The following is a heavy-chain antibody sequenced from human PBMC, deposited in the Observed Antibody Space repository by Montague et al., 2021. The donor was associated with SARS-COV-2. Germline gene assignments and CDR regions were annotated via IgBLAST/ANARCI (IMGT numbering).Heavy chain of an antibody. Sequence: SETLSLTCTVSGGSISSSSYYWGWIRQPPGKGLEWIGSIDYSGSTYYNPSVKSRVTISVDTSKNQFSLKLSSVTAADTAVYYCARQKRRITIFGVVIPPVLPWFDPWGQGTLVTVSS. J-gene: IGHJ5*02. CDR3: ARQKRRITIFGVVIPPVLPWFDP. CDR2: IDYSGST. D-gene: IGHD3-3*01. CDR1: GGSISSSSYY. V-gene: IGHV4-39*01.